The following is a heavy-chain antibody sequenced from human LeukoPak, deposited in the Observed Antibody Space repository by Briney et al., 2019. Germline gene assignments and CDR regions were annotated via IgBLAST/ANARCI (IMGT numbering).Heavy chain of an antibody. V-gene: IGHV4-59*08. CDR1: GGSISSYY. J-gene: IGHJ4*02. D-gene: IGHD2-8*02. CDR3: AGHHPRNTVDF. CDR2: ISYSGST. Sequence: PSETLSLTCTVSGGSISSYYWSWIRQPPGKGLEWIGYISYSGSTNYNPSLKSRVTLSLDTSKNQFSLKLSSVTAADTAVYYCAGHHPRNTVDFWGQGTLVTVSS.